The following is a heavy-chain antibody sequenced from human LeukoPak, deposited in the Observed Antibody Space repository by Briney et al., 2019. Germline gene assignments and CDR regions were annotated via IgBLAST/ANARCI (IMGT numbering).Heavy chain of an antibody. J-gene: IGHJ4*02. D-gene: IGHD6-13*01. CDR1: GYSISSGYY. V-gene: IGHV4-38-2*02. CDR2: IYHSGST. CDR3: ASRSSSWYRGSFDY. Sequence: SETLSLTCTVSGYSISSGYYWGWIRQPPGKGLEWIGSIYHSGSTYYNPSLKSRVTISVDTSKNQFSLKLSSVTAADAAVYYCASRSSSWYRGSFDYWGQGTLVTVSS.